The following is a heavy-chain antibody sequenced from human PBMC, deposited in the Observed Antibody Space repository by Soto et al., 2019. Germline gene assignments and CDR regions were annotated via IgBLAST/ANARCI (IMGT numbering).Heavy chain of an antibody. V-gene: IGHV1-3*01. Sequence: SSVNVSCKASGYTFTSYAMHWARQAPGQRLAWMGWINAGNGNTKYSQKFQGRVTITRDTSASTAYMELSSLRSEDAAVYYCARDLGFGLSDYWGQGTLVTVSS. CDR1: GYTFTSYA. CDR3: ARDLGFGLSDY. J-gene: IGHJ4*02. D-gene: IGHD3-10*01. CDR2: INAGNGNT.